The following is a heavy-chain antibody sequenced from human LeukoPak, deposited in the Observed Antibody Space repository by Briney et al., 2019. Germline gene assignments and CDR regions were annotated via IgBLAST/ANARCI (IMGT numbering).Heavy chain of an antibody. Sequence: ASVKVSCKASGYTFTGYYMHWVRQAPGQGLEWMGWINPNSGGTNYAQKFQGRVTMTRDTSISTAYMELSRLRSDDTAVYYCARDRVVGAVNYYYYYMDVWGKGTTVTISS. V-gene: IGHV1-2*02. CDR2: INPNSGGT. CDR1: GYTFTGYY. J-gene: IGHJ6*03. CDR3: ARDRVVGAVNYYYYYMDV. D-gene: IGHD1-26*01.